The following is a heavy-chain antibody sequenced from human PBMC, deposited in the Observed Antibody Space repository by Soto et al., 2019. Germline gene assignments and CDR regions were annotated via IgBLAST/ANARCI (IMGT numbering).Heavy chain of an antibody. J-gene: IGHJ4*02. V-gene: IGHV1-2*04. Sequence: QVQLVQSGAEVKKPGASVKVSCKASGYTFTGYYMHWVRQAPGQGLEWMGWINPNSGGTNYAQKFQGWVTMTRDTSSSTAYMELSRLRSDDTAVYYCARGGSTWIQRWRIDYWGQGTLVTVSS. CDR2: INPNSGGT. CDR1: GYTFTGYY. D-gene: IGHD5-18*01. CDR3: ARGGSTWIQRWRIDY.